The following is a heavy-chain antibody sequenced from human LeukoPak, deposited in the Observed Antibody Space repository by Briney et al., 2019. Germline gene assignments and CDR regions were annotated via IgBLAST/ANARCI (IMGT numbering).Heavy chain of an antibody. CDR1: GFTVSSNY. Sequence: GGSPRLSCAASGFTVSSNYMSWVRQAPGKGLEWVSVIYRGGSTYYADSVKGRFTISRDNSKNTLYLQMNSLRAEDTAVYFCARDEDDYGGRDWGQGTLVTVSS. V-gene: IGHV3-53*01. CDR3: ARDEDDYGGRD. J-gene: IGHJ4*02. D-gene: IGHD4-23*01. CDR2: IYRGGST.